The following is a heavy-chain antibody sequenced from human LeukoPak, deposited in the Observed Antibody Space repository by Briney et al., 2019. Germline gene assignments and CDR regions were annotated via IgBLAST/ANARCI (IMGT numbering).Heavy chain of an antibody. CDR1: GGSVSSSSYY. CDR2: IYYSGST. Sequence: SEALSLTCTVSGGSVSSSSYYWGWIRQPPGKGLEWIGSIYYSGSTYYNPSLKSRVTISVDTSKNQFSLKLSSVTAADTAVYYCASYCSSTSCLRRAFDIWGQGTMVTVSS. V-gene: IGHV4-39*01. CDR3: ASYCSSTSCLRRAFDI. D-gene: IGHD2-2*01. J-gene: IGHJ3*02.